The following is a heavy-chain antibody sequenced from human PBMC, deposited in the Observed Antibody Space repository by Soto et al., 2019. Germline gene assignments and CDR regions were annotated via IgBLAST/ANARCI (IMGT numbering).Heavy chain of an antibody. CDR1: GYTFSNYA. CDR2: INAGNGKT. J-gene: IGHJ6*02. D-gene: IGHD4-17*01. CDR3: ANNGDYYYYGMDV. Sequence: GASVKVSRKASGYTFSNYATQWVRQAPGQRLERMGWINAGNGKTKYSQNFQGRVTITRDTSASTAYMELSSLRSEDTAVYYCANNGDYYYYGMDVWGQGTTVTVSS. V-gene: IGHV1-3*01.